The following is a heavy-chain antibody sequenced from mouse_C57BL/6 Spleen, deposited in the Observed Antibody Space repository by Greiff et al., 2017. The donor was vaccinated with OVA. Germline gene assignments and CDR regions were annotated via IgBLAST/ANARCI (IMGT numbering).Heavy chain of an antibody. Sequence: VQLQQSGAELVKPGASVKLSCTASGFNIKDYYMHWVKQRTEQGLEWIGRIDPEDGETKYAPKFPGKATITADTSSNTAYLQLSSLASEDTAVYYCARGDWYFEVWGTGTTVTVSS. CDR2: IDPEDGET. J-gene: IGHJ1*03. V-gene: IGHV14-2*01. CDR3: ARGDWYFEV. CDR1: GFNIKDYY.